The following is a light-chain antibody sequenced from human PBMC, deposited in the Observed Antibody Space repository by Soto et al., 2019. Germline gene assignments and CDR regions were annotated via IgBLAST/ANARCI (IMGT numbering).Light chain of an antibody. Sequence: IVLTQSPGTQSLSPGERGTLSCSASQSVSSTFFAWYQQKPGQAPRLLLYATSTRAAGFPDRFSGSGYGTDFNLTISSLETEDFAVYYCQQYGDTPVTFGQGTKVDIK. CDR3: QQYGDTPVT. J-gene: IGKJ1*01. CDR1: QSVSSTF. CDR2: ATS. V-gene: IGKV3-20*01.